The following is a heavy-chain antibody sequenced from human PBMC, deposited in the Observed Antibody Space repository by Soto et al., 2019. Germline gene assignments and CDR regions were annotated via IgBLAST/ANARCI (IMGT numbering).Heavy chain of an antibody. D-gene: IGHD5-12*01. CDR2: IYYSGST. CDR3: ARDGADGYPLDI. J-gene: IGHJ3*02. Sequence: QVQLQESGPGLVKPSQTLSLTCTVSGGSISSGGYYWSWIRQHPGKGLEWIGYIYYSGSTYYNPSRKSRVTISVDTSKNQFSLKLSSVTAADTAVYYCARDGADGYPLDIWGQGTMVTVSS. V-gene: IGHV4-31*03. CDR1: GGSISSGGYY.